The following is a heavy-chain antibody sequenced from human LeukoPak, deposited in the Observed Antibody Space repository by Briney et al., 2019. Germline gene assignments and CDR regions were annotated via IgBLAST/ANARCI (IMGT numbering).Heavy chain of an antibody. CDR2: ISGSGGST. CDR1: GFTFSSYG. CDR3: AKSGGNDILTYFDY. D-gene: IGHD3-9*01. J-gene: IGHJ4*02. V-gene: IGHV3-23*01. Sequence: PGGSLRLSCAASGFTFSSYGMSWVRQAPGKGLEWVSAISGSGGSTYYADSVKGRFTISRDNSKNTLYLQMNSLRAEDTAVYYCAKSGGNDILTYFDYWGQGTLVTVSS.